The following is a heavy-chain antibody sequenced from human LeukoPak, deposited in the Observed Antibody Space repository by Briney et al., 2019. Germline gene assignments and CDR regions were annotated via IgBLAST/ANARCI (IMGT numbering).Heavy chain of an antibody. V-gene: IGHV3-23*01. Sequence: GGSLRLSCAASGFTFSSYAMSWVRQAPGKGLEWVSAISGSGGSTYYADSVKGRFTISRDNSKNTLYLQMNSLRAEDTAVYYCAKDPLYYYDSSGYGEYFQHWGQGTLVTVSS. J-gene: IGHJ1*01. CDR1: GFTFSSYA. CDR3: AKDPLYYYDSSGYGEYFQH. D-gene: IGHD3-22*01. CDR2: ISGSGGST.